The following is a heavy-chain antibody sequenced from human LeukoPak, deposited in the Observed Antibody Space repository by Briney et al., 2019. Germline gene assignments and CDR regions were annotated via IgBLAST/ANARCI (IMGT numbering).Heavy chain of an antibody. V-gene: IGHV4-59*01. CDR2: IYHSGST. J-gene: IGHJ4*02. Sequence: PSETLSLTCTVSGGSISSYYWSWIRQPPGKGLEWIGYIYHSGSTNFNPSLKSRVTIAVDTSKNQFSLKLNSVTAADTAVYYCARDENRGYGSGSYYYSWGQGTLVTVSS. CDR3: ARDENRGYGSGSYYYS. D-gene: IGHD3-10*01. CDR1: GGSISSYY.